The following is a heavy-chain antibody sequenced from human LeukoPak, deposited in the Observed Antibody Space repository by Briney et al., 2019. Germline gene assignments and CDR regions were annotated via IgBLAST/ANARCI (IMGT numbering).Heavy chain of an antibody. CDR2: IYSGGST. CDR3: ARDITSYYDFWSGYYFDY. Sequence: GGSLRLSCAASGFTVSSNYMSWVRQAPGKGLEWVSVIYSGGSTYYADSVKGRFTISRDNAKNSLYLQMNSLRAEDTAVYYCARDITSYYDFWSGYYFDYWGQGTLVTVSS. D-gene: IGHD3-3*01. CDR1: GFTVSSNY. J-gene: IGHJ4*02. V-gene: IGHV3-53*01.